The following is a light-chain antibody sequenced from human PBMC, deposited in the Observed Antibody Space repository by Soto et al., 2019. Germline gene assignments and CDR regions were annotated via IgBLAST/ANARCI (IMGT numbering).Light chain of an antibody. J-gene: IGLJ2*01. V-gene: IGLV2-8*01. CDR3: NSYAGSNNFVV. CDR2: EVS. CDR1: SSDVAGYNF. Sequence: QSVLTQPPSASGYPGQSVTISCTGTSSDVAGYNFVSWYQQHPGKAPKLMIYEVSKRPSGVPDRFSGSKSGNTASLTVSGLQAEDEADYYCNSYAGSNNFVVFGGGTKLTVL.